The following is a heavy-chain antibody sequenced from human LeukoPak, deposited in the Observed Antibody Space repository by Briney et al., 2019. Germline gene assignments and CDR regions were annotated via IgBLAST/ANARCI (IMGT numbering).Heavy chain of an antibody. CDR2: ISGGGGTT. CDR1: GFTFSSYA. D-gene: IGHD5-18*01. CDR3: ARSRGYSYAYGLDY. V-gene: IGHV3-23*01. Sequence: PGGSLRLSCAASGFTFSSYAMSWVRQAPGKGLEWVSVISGGGGTTFHAASVKGRFTISRDNSKNTLYLQMNSLRFEDTAVYHCARSRGYSYAYGLDYWGQGTLVTVSS. J-gene: IGHJ4*02.